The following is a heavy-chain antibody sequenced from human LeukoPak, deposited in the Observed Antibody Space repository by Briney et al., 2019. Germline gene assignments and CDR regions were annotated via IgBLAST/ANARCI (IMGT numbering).Heavy chain of an antibody. J-gene: IGHJ4*02. D-gene: IGHD3-9*01. CDR3: AKDDAWLRYQY. Sequence: GGSLRLSCAASGFTFSSYEMNWVRQAPGKGLEWVSYISSSSSTIYYADSVKGRFTISRDNAKNSLYLQMNSLRAEDTAVYYCAKDDAWLRYQYWGQGTLVTVSS. CDR2: ISSSSSTI. V-gene: IGHV3-48*01. CDR1: GFTFSSYE.